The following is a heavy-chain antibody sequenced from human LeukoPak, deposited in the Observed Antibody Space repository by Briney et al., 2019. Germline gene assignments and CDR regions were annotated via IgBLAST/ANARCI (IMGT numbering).Heavy chain of an antibody. CDR1: GYSFTSYY. Sequence: ASVKVSCKASGYSFTSYYMHWLRQAPGQGLEWMGLINPTGGNTRYSQKFQGRVTLTRDMSTSTVYMELSSLRSEDTAVYYCARGILTGSHYMDVWGKGTTVTVSS. J-gene: IGHJ6*03. CDR2: INPTGGNT. V-gene: IGHV1-46*01. CDR3: ARGILTGSHYMDV. D-gene: IGHD3-9*01.